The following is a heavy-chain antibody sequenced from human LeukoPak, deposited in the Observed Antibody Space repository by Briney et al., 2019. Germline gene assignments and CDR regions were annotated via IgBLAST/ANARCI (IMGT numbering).Heavy chain of an antibody. V-gene: IGHV1-69*05. D-gene: IGHD3-22*01. Sequence: SVKVSCKASGGTFSSYAISWVRQAPGQGLEWMGGIIPIFGTANYAQKFQGRVTITTDESTSTAYMELSSMRSEDTAVYYCARGPYSDSSGYLKGYAFDIWGQGTMVTVSS. CDR2: IIPIFGTA. CDR1: GGTFSSYA. CDR3: ARGPYSDSSGYLKGYAFDI. J-gene: IGHJ3*02.